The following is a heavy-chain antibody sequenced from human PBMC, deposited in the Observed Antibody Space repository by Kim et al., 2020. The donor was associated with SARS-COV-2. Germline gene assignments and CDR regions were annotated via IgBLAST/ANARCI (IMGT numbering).Heavy chain of an antibody. CDR3: ARRPGYSSGWRDQKLNWFDP. V-gene: IGHV4-34*01. CDR1: GGSFSGYY. Sequence: SETLSLTCAVYGGSFSGYYWSWIRQPPGKGLEWIGEINHSGSTNYDPSLKSRVTISVDTSKNQFSLKLSSVTAADTAVYYCARRPGYSSGWRDQKLNWFDPWGQGTLVTVSS. D-gene: IGHD6-19*01. CDR2: INHSGST. J-gene: IGHJ5*02.